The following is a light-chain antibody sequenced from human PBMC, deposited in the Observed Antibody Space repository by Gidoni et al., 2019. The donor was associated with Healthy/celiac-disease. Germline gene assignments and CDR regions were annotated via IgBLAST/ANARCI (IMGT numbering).Light chain of an antibody. J-gene: IGLJ3*02. V-gene: IGLV3-21*04. CDR3: QVWDSSSDHRV. CDR1: NIGSKS. CDR2: YDS. Sequence: SYVLTQPPSVAVDPGKTARITCGGKNIGSKSVHWYQQKPGQAPVLVIYYDSDRPSGITEQFSCSDSGNTGTLTISRVEAGDEADYYCQVWDSSSDHRVFGGGTKLTVL.